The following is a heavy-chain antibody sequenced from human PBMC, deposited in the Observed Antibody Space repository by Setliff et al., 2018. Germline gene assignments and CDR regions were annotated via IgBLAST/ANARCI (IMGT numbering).Heavy chain of an antibody. CDR1: GFTFSSYS. CDR3: SRDLQGSGDYVVDY. CDR2: ISSSSNTI. J-gene: IGHJ4*02. D-gene: IGHD4-17*01. V-gene: IGHV3-48*04. Sequence: GGSLRLSCAASGFTFSSYSMTWVRQAPGKGLEWLSFISSSSNTIYYLDSVRGRFTISRDNAENSLTLQMNSLRVEDTAVYYCSRDLQGSGDYVVDYWGQGTLVTVSS.